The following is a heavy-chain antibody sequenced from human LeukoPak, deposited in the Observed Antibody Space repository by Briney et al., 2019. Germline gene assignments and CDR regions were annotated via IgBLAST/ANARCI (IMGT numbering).Heavy chain of an antibody. V-gene: IGHV3-64*04. D-gene: IGHD1-26*01. CDR1: GFTFSDYA. CDR3: ARDLSSGSYGDYFDY. CDR2: ISSDGGST. J-gene: IGHJ4*02. Sequence: GGSLRLSCSVSGFTFSDYAMHWVRQASGKGLKYVSSISSDGGSTYYADSVKGRFTISRDNSKNTLYLQMNSLRAEDTAVYYCARDLSSGSYGDYFDYWGQGTLVTVSS.